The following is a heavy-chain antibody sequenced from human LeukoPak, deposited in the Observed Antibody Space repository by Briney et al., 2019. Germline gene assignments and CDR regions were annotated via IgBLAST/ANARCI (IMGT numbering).Heavy chain of an antibody. D-gene: IGHD3-10*01. V-gene: IGHV3-53*01. CDR1: GFTVSSNY. CDR3: ASGSGSYRTPYYYMDV. Sequence: PGGSLRLSCAASGFTVSSNYMSWVRQGPGKGLEWGSVIYSGGSTYYADSVKGRFTISRDNSKNTLYLQMNSLRAEDTAVYYCASGSGSYRTPYYYMDVWGTGTTVTVSS. J-gene: IGHJ6*03. CDR2: IYSGGST.